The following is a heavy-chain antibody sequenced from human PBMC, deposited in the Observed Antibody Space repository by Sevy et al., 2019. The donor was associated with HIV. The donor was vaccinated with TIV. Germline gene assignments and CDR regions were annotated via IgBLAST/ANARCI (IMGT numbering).Heavy chain of an antibody. Sequence: SETLSLTCTVSGGSISAYYWSWIRQPPGKGLEYLGYIYYTGSTNYNPSLKSRVTISVDTSKNQFSLKLSSVTVADTAGYYCARAPPVRSGDDSLNWFDPWGQGTLVTVSS. CDR1: GGSISAYY. CDR3: ARAPPVRSGDDSLNWFDP. D-gene: IGHD5-12*01. V-gene: IGHV4-59*01. CDR2: IYYTGST. J-gene: IGHJ5*02.